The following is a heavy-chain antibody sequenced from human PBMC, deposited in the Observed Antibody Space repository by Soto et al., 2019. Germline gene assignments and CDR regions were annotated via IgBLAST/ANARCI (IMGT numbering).Heavy chain of an antibody. Sequence: SVKVSCKASGGTFSNYVVNWVRQAPGQGLEWMERIIPISGAANYAQKFQGRVTVTADKSTSTSYMELSSLRSEDTAVYYCARDMTRTVVPYFDFWGQGTLVTVSS. CDR1: GGTFSNYV. CDR2: IIPISGAA. D-gene: IGHD1-7*01. J-gene: IGHJ4*02. CDR3: ARDMTRTVVPYFDF. V-gene: IGHV1-69*06.